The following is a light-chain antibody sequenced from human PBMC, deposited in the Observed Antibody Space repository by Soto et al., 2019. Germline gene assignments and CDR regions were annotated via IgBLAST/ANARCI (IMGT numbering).Light chain of an antibody. CDR2: AAS. V-gene: IGKV1-39*01. Sequence: DIQMTQSPSSLSASVGDRVTITCRASQSISSSLNWYQQKPGKAPKLLIYAASSLQSGVPSRFSGSGSGTDFTLTISSLQPEDFATYYCQQSYSTPQMYTFGQGTKLEIK. CDR1: QSISSS. J-gene: IGKJ2*01. CDR3: QQSYSTPQMYT.